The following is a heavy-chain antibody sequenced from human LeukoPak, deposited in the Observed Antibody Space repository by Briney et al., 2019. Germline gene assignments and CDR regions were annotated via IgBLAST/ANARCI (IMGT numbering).Heavy chain of an antibody. CDR3: AQDRAWIEFYF. V-gene: IGHV3-23*01. D-gene: IGHD5-12*01. CDR1: GFTFRNYG. J-gene: IGHJ4*02. Sequence: GGTLRLSCVASGFTFRNYGMNWVRQAPGKGLEWVSGISPGGDTPYYADSVRGRFTISRDNSKNTMYLQMNCLRAEDTAVYYCAQDRAWIEFYFWGQGTLVTVSS. CDR2: ISPGGDTP.